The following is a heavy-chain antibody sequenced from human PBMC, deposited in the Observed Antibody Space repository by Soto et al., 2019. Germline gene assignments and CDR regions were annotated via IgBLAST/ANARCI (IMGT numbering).Heavy chain of an antibody. J-gene: IGHJ6*02. CDR3: AREGASGFGMDV. V-gene: IGHV4-4*07. D-gene: IGHD1-26*01. CDR2: IYTSGST. Sequence: PSETLSLTCNVSGGCIRSYYWSWVRQPAGKPLEWIGRIYTSGSTNYNPSLKSRVSMSVDTSKNQFSLEVTSVTAADTAVYYCAREGASGFGMDVWGQGTTVTVSS. CDR1: GGCIRSYY.